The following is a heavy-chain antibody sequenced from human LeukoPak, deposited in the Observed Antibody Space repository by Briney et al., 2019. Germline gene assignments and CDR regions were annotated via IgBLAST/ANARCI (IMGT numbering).Heavy chain of an antibody. CDR1: GFAFSNYW. D-gene: IGHD6-19*01. V-gene: IGHV3-74*01. CDR2: ISPDGSTT. J-gene: IGHJ5*02. CDR3: ARGIAVAGTFWFDQ. Sequence: QPGGSLRLSCAGSGFAFSNYWMHWVRQVPGKGLVWVSRISPDGSTTLYADSVKGRFPISRDNSKNTLYLQMNSLRAEDTAVYYCARGIAVAGTFWFDQWGQGTLVTVSS.